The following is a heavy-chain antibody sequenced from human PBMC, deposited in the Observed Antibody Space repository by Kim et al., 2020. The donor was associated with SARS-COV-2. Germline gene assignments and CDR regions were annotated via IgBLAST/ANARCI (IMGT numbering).Heavy chain of an antibody. CDR1: GFTFSSYW. D-gene: IGHD3-10*01. CDR2: INSDGSST. V-gene: IGHV3-74*01. J-gene: IGHJ4*02. Sequence: GGSLRLSCAASGFTFSSYWMHWVRQAPGKGLVWVSRINSDGSSTSYADSVKGRFTISRDNAKNTLYLQMNSLRAEDTAVYYCARDHLGSGSFSPGDYWGQGTLVTVSS. CDR3: ARDHLGSGSFSPGDY.